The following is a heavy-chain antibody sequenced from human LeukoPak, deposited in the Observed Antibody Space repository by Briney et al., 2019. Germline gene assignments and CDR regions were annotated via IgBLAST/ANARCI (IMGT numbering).Heavy chain of an antibody. Sequence: GGSLRLSCAASGFTFSSYTMNWVRQAPGKGLEWVSYISSSSSYIYYADSVKGRFTISRDNAENSLYLQTNSLRAEDTAVYYCARGSEGYSSGGGCYYGMDVWGQGTTVTVSS. CDR3: ARGSEGYSSGGGCYYGMDV. V-gene: IGHV3-21*01. D-gene: IGHD2-15*01. CDR2: ISSSSSYI. J-gene: IGHJ6*01. CDR1: GFTFSSYT.